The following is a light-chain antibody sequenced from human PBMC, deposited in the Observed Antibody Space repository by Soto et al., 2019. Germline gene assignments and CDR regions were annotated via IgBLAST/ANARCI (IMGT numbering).Light chain of an antibody. CDR2: AAS. CDR3: QQANRFPYS. V-gene: IGKV1-12*01. CDR1: QDFNNR. Sequence: DIQMSQSPSSVSASVGDRFTITCRASQDFNNRLAWYQQTPGKAPKLLIYAASSLQPGVPSRFSGSGSGTDFTLTISSLQPEDFATYYCQQANRFPYSFGQGPKLEMK. J-gene: IGKJ2*03.